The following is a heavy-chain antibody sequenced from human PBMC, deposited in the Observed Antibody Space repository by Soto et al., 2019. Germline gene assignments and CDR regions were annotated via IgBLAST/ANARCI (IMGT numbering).Heavy chain of an antibody. CDR2: MNPNSGNT. CDR1: GYTFTSYD. J-gene: IGHJ3*02. Sequence: ASVKVSCKASGYTFTSYDINWVRQATGEGLEWMGWMNPNSGNTGYAQKFQGRVTMTRNTSISTAYMELSSLRSEDTAVYYCARTEAPFTIFGVVINHDAFDIWGQGTMVTVSS. V-gene: IGHV1-8*01. D-gene: IGHD3-3*01. CDR3: ARTEAPFTIFGVVINHDAFDI.